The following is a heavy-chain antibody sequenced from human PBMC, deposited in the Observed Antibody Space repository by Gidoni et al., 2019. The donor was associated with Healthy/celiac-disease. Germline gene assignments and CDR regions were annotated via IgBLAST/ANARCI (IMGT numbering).Heavy chain of an antibody. CDR2: IYPGDSDT. J-gene: IGHJ6*02. D-gene: IGHD2-2*02. Sequence: EVQLVQSGAEVKKPGESLKISCKGSGYSFTSYWIGWVRQMPGKGLEWMGIIYPGDSDTRYSPSFQGQVTISADKSISTAYLQWSSLKASDTAMYYCARHVPAAIDYYYYGMDVWGQGTTVTVSS. CDR3: ARHVPAAIDYYYYGMDV. CDR1: GYSFTSYW. V-gene: IGHV5-51*01.